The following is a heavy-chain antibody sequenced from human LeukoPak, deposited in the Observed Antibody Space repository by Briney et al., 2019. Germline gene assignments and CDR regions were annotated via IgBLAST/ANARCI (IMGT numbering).Heavy chain of an antibody. CDR2: FSDDEGRT. CDR3: ARDYFYGLDV. CDR1: GFTFSSYW. Sequence: PGGPLRLSCAVSGFTFSSYWINWVRRAPGKGLVWVSRFSDDEGRTVYADSVKGRFTISKDNAKNTLYLQMNSLRAEDTAVYYCARDYFYGLDVWGQGTTVTVSS. V-gene: IGHV3-74*01. J-gene: IGHJ6*02.